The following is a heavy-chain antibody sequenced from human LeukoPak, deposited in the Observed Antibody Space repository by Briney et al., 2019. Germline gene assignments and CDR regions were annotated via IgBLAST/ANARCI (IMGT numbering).Heavy chain of an antibody. V-gene: IGHV4-59*12. D-gene: IGHD3-22*01. CDR1: GESISGFY. Sequence: SETLSLTCTVSGESISGFYWTWIRQPPGKGLEWIGYIYYSGSTNYNPSLKSRVTISVDTSKNQISLKLSSVTAADTAVYYCARDPWYYDSSGYHNFDYWGQGTLVTVSS. CDR3: ARDPWYYDSSGYHNFDY. CDR2: IYYSGST. J-gene: IGHJ4*02.